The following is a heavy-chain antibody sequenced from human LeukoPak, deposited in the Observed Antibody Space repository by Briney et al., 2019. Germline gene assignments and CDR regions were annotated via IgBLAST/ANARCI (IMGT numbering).Heavy chain of an antibody. Sequence: SETLSLTCTVSGGSISSSSYYWGWIRQPPGKGLEWIGSIYYSGSTYYNPSLKSRVTISVDTSKNQFSLKLSSVTAADTAVYYCARRRIAGVFDYWGQGTLVTVSS. CDR1: GGSISSSSYY. CDR2: IYYSGST. V-gene: IGHV4-39*01. CDR3: ARRRIAGVFDY. J-gene: IGHJ4*02. D-gene: IGHD1-26*01.